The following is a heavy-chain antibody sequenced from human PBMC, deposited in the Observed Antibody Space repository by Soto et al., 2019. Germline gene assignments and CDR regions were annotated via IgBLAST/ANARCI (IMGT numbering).Heavy chain of an antibody. D-gene: IGHD2-15*01. J-gene: IGHJ4*02. V-gene: IGHV4-59*08. Sequence: SETLSLTCTVSGGSISSYYWSWIRQPPGKGLEWIGYIYYSGSTNYNPSLKSRVTISVDTSKNQFSLKLSSVTAADTAVYYCARLRGSGGSREPNYFDYWGQGTLVTVSS. CDR3: ARLRGSGGSREPNYFDY. CDR2: IYYSGST. CDR1: GGSISSYY.